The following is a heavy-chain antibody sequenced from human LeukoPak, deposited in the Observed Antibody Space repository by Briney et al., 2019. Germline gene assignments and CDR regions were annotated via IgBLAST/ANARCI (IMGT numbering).Heavy chain of an antibody. CDR3: AREYDSSGYYYAN. D-gene: IGHD3-22*01. V-gene: IGHV3-7*01. Sequence: PGGYLRLSCAASGFTFSSYWMSWVRQAPGKGLEWVANIKQDGSEKYYVDSVKGRFTISRDNAKNSLYLQMNSLRAEDTAVYYCAREYDSSGYYYANWGQGTLVTVSS. CDR1: GFTFSSYW. J-gene: IGHJ4*02. CDR2: IKQDGSEK.